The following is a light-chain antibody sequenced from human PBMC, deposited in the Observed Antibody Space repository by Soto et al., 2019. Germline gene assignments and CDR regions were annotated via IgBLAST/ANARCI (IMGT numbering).Light chain of an antibody. J-gene: IGKJ1*01. CDR2: GAS. V-gene: IGKV1-6*01. CDR1: QDIRNE. Sequence: AIQMTQSPSSLSASVGDRVTITCRASQDIRNELGWYQQRPGKAPKALIYGASNLQSGVPSRFSGSGFGTDFTLTISSLQHEDCATYYCLQDRNYPRTFGQGTKVESK. CDR3: LQDRNYPRT.